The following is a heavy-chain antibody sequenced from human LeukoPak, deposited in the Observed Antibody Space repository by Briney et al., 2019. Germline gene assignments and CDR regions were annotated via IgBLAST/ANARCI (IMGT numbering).Heavy chain of an antibody. CDR2: ISSSGTTV. Sequence: GGSLRLSCEASGFTFSDYNMNWIRQAPGKGLEWVAYISSSGTTVHYADSVKGRFTISRDNAKTSLYLQMNSLTAEDTAVYYCARDAAYCGGDCSGPLDYWGLEPWSPSPQ. J-gene: IGHJ4*01. CDR1: GFTFSDYN. V-gene: IGHV3-11*01. D-gene: IGHD2-21*02. CDR3: ARDAAYCGGDCSGPLDY.